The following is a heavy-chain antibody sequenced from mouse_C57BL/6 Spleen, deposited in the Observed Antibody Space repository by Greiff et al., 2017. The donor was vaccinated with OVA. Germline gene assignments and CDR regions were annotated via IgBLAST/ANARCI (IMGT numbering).Heavy chain of an antibody. Sequence: VQLQQPGAELVKPGASVKLSCKASGYTFTSYWMHWVKQRPGQGLEWIGMIHPNSGSTNYNEKFKSKATLTVDKSSSTAYMQLSSLTSEDSAVYDGARPYCYVSCYWYFDVWGTGTTVTVSS. J-gene: IGHJ1*03. V-gene: IGHV1-64*01. CDR3: ARPYCYVSCYWYFDV. D-gene: IGHD1-1*01. CDR2: IHPNSGST. CDR1: GYTFTSYW.